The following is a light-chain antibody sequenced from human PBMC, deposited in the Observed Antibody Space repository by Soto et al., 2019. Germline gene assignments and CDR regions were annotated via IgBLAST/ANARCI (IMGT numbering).Light chain of an antibody. V-gene: IGLV2-8*01. CDR3: SSYAGSNNLV. Sequence: QSALTQPPSAFGSPGQSVTLSCTGTSSDVGGYNYVSRYQQHPGKAPKLMIYEVSKRPSGVPDRFSGSKSGNTASLTVSGLQAEDEADYYCSSYAGSNNLVFGGGTKVTVL. J-gene: IGLJ2*01. CDR1: SSDVGGYNY. CDR2: EVS.